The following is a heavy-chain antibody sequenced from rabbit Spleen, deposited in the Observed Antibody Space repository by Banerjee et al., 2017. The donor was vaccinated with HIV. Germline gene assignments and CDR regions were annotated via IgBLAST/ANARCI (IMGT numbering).Heavy chain of an antibody. D-gene: IGHD4-1*01. Sequence: EQLVESGGDLVQPGGSLKLSCTASGFTLSSYYMNWVRQAPGKGLEWIACIDSGSSGDTYYASWAKGRFTISKTSSTTVTLQMTSLTAADTATYFCARETSSGWGVVSYYFNLWGPGTLVTVS. V-gene: IGHV1S45*01. CDR3: ARETSSGWGVVSYYFNL. J-gene: IGHJ4*01. CDR1: GFTLSSYYM. CDR2: IDSGSSGDT.